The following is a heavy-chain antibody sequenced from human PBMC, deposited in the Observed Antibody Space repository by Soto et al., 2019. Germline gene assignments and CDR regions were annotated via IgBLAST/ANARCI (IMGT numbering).Heavy chain of an antibody. J-gene: IGHJ4*02. V-gene: IGHV1-2*02. CDR2: INPNSGGT. D-gene: IGHD6-13*01. CDR3: ARDSHIYGIAAAGTTDFDY. CDR1: GYTFTGYY. Sequence: QVQLVQSGAEVKKPGASVKVSCKASGYTFTGYYMHWVRQAPGQGLEWMGWINPNSGGTNYAQKFQGRVTMTRDTSISKAYMELSRLRSDDTAVYYCARDSHIYGIAAAGTTDFDYWGQGTLVTVSS.